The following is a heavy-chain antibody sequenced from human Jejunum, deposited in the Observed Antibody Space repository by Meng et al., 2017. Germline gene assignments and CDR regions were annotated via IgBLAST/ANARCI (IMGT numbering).Heavy chain of an antibody. V-gene: IGHV3-48*03. D-gene: IGHD6-13*01. Sequence: GESLKISCAASGFTFSNYEMNWVRQAPGKGLEWVSYITGSGFTTYYADSVRGRFTVSRDNAKNSLYLHVSSLRAEDTAVYYCARGIAAAGTYYYFYGVDVWGKGTMVTVSS. CDR2: ITGSGFTT. J-gene: IGHJ6*04. CDR1: GFTFSNYE. CDR3: ARGIAAAGTYYYFYGVDV.